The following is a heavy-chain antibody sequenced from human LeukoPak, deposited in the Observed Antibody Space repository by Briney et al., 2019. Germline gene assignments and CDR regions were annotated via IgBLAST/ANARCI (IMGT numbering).Heavy chain of an antibody. V-gene: IGHV1-8*02. D-gene: IGHD2-21*02. CDR2: IKPNSGNT. CDR3: ARGRGRTYCGGDCYPDY. CDR1: GYAFAGYY. Sequence: ASVKVSCKASGYAFAGYYVHWVRQAPGQGLEWMGWIKPNSGNTGYAQKFQGRVTMTRNTSISTAYMELSSLKSEDTAMYYCARGRGRTYCGGDCYPDYWGQGTLVTVSS. J-gene: IGHJ4*02.